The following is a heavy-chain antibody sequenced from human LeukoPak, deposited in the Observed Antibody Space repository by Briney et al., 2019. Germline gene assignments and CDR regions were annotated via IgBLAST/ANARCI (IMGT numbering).Heavy chain of an antibody. D-gene: IGHD3-10*01. Sequence: GGSLRLSCAASGFTFSSYEINWVRQALGKGLEWVSYISSSGSTRYYADSVKGRFTISRDNAKNSLYLQINSLRAEDTAVYYCARASITMARGELVFYFDYWGQGTLVTVSS. J-gene: IGHJ4*02. V-gene: IGHV3-48*03. CDR1: GFTFSSYE. CDR3: ARASITMARGELVFYFDY. CDR2: ISSSGSTR.